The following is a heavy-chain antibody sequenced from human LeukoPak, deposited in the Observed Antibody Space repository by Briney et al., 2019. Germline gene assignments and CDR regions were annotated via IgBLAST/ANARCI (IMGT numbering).Heavy chain of an antibody. CDR3: ARDVLDSSKWSFDY. CDR2: TYYRSKWHN. V-gene: IGHV6-1*01. Sequence: SQTLSLTCAISGDSVSSNSATWNWIRQSPSRGLEWLGRTYYRSKWHNDYAVSVKSRITINPDTSKNQLSLQVNSVTPEDTAVYFCARDVLDSSKWSFDYWGQGTLVTVSS. CDR1: GDSVSSNSAT. J-gene: IGHJ4*02. D-gene: IGHD6-13*01.